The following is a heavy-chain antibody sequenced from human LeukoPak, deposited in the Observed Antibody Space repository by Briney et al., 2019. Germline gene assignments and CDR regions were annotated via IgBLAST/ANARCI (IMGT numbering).Heavy chain of an antibody. V-gene: IGHV3-23*01. CDR3: AKDGRCSGGSCYSSTDY. Sequence: GGSLRLSCAASGFTFTSYAMGWVRQAPGKGLEWVSTISGSGGSTYYADSVKGRFTISRDNSRNTLCLQMNSLRAEDTAVYYCAKDGRCSGGSCYSSTDYWGQGTLVTVSS. CDR2: ISGSGGST. D-gene: IGHD2-15*01. J-gene: IGHJ4*02. CDR1: GFTFTSYA.